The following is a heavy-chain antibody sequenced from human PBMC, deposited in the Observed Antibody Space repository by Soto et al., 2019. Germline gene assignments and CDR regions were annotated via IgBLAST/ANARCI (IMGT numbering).Heavy chain of an antibody. D-gene: IGHD2-15*01. CDR2: IYHSGST. J-gene: IGHJ4*02. CDR3: ARRQGDCRGGSCPYYHD. Sequence: QVQLQESGPGLVKPSKTLSLTCTVSGGSISSNDWWSWVRQTPGKGLEWIGEIYHSGSTNYNPSLKSPVTLSLEKWKNHFALSLNFVTAADTAVYYCARRQGDCRGGSCPYYHDWGQGTLVTASS. CDR1: GGSISSNDW. V-gene: IGHV4-4*02.